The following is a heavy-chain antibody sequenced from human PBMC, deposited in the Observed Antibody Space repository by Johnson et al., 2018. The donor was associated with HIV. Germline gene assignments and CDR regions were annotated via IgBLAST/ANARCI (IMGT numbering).Heavy chain of an antibody. CDR1: GFSFSTYG. J-gene: IGHJ3*02. CDR3: ARDGAYSYFAFDM. D-gene: IGHD5-18*01. Sequence: QVQLVESGGGVVQPGGSLRLSCEASGFSFSTYGMHWVRQAPGKGLEWVTFLRYDGTNKYYIDSVKGRFTISRDNSKNTVYLQMNSLRAEDTALYYCARDGAYSYFAFDMWGQGTMVTVSS. CDR2: LRYDGTNK. V-gene: IGHV3-30*02.